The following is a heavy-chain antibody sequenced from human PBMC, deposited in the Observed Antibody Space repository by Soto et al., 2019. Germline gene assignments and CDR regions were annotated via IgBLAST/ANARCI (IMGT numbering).Heavy chain of an antibody. CDR2: IIPICGTT. D-gene: IGHD3-10*01. V-gene: IGHV1-69*06. J-gene: IGHJ6*02. CDR3: ARVHTMVRGAFDVAYYYYYYGMDV. CDR1: GGTFSSYA. Sequence: SVKVSCKASGGTFSSYAISWVRQAPGQGLEWMGGIIPICGTTNYAQKFQGRVTITADKSTSTAYMELSSLRSEDTAVYYCARVHTMVRGAFDVAYYYYYYGMDVWGQGTTVTVSS.